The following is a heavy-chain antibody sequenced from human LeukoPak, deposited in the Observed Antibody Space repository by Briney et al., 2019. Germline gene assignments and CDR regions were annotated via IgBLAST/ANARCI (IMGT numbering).Heavy chain of an antibody. CDR2: INHSGST. V-gene: IGHV4-34*01. CDR3: ASPGGVL. Sequence: SETLSLTCAVYGGSFSGYYWSWIRQPPGKGLEWIGEINHSGSTNYNPSLKSRVTISVDTSKNQFSLKLSAVTAADTAVYYCASPGGVLWGQGTLVTVSS. CDR1: GGSFSGYY. J-gene: IGHJ4*02. D-gene: IGHD3-10*01.